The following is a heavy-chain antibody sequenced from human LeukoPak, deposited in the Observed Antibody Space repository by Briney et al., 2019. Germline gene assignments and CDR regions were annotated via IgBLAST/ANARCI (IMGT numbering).Heavy chain of an antibody. J-gene: IGHJ6*02. D-gene: IGHD3-22*01. Sequence: SETLSLTCTVSGGSISRYYWSWIRQPPGKGLEWIGYIYYSGSTSYNSSLKSRVTISLYTPKNQFSLKLSSVTAADTAVYYCARSFDSRGYYYYGMDVWGQGTTVTVSS. V-gene: IGHV4-59*01. CDR2: IYYSGST. CDR1: GGSISRYY. CDR3: ARSFDSRGYYYYGMDV.